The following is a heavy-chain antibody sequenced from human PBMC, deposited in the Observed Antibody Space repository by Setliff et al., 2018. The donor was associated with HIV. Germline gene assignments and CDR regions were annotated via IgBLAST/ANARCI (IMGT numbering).Heavy chain of an antibody. J-gene: IGHJ4*02. V-gene: IGHV1-8*03. CDR3: ARGAQDYEDYYFDY. CDR1: GYTFTNYD. CDR2: MNPNSGNT. Sequence: GASVKVSCKASGYTFTNYDINWVRQATGQGLEWMGWMNPNSGNTGYAQKFQGRVTFTRNTSKGTAYMELSSLRSDDTAPYYCARGAQDYEDYYFDYWGQGTLVTVSS. D-gene: IGHD4-17*01.